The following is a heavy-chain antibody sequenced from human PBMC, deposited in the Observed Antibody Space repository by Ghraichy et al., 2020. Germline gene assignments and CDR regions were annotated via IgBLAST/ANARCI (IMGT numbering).Heavy chain of an antibody. CDR3: ARRVAAVATGGYYFDF. V-gene: IGHV1-18*04. CDR1: GYTFTSYG. J-gene: IGHJ4*02. CDR2: ISVYNGNT. Sequence: ASVKVSCKASGYTFTSYGISWVRQAPGQRLEWMGWISVYNGNTMYAQKVQGRDTMTTDTSTSTAYMELRSLISDDTAVYYCARRVAAVATGGYYFDFWGQGTLVTVSS. D-gene: IGHD6-13*01.